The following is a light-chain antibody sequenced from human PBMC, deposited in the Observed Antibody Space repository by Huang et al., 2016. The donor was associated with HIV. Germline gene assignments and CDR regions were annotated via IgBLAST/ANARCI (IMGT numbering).Light chain of an antibody. CDR3: QQSYITPPFT. Sequence: DIQMTQSPSSLSASVGDRVTITCRASQSISSHLNWYHQKPGKAPKLLIHTASSLQSGVPSRFSGSGSGTDFTLTISGLQPEDFGTYFCQQSYITPPFTFGPGTKVDIK. V-gene: IGKV1-39*01. CDR2: TAS. CDR1: QSISSH. J-gene: IGKJ3*01.